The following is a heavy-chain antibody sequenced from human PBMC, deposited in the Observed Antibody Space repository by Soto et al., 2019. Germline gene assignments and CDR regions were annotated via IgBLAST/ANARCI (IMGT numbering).Heavy chain of an antibody. CDR2: IYHRGAT. D-gene: IGHD3-22*01. CDR3: ARYQYDSSCHDYEH. J-gene: IGHJ4*02. CDR1: GYSINRGYY. Sequence: SETLSLTCSVSGYSINRGYYWGWIRQAPGKGPEWIGSIYHRGATYYAPSLKARAAISLDTSNNHFTLRLTSVTVADTAIYYCARYQYDSSCHDYEHWGQGALFTVSS. V-gene: IGHV4-38-2*01.